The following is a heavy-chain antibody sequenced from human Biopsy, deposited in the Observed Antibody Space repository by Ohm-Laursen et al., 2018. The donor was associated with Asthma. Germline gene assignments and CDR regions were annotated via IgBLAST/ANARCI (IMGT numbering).Heavy chain of an antibody. CDR2: ISGSGGST. D-gene: IGHD3-3*01. V-gene: IGHV3-23*01. CDR3: ARTFHFWSPYHAEHYQL. CDR1: GFTFSSYA. Sequence: SLRLSCAASGFTFSSYAMSWVRQAPGKGLEWVSAISGSGGSTYYADSVEGRFTISRDNAKNLLFLQMNSLRAEDTAVYYCARTFHFWSPYHAEHYQLWGQGTLVTVSS. J-gene: IGHJ1*01.